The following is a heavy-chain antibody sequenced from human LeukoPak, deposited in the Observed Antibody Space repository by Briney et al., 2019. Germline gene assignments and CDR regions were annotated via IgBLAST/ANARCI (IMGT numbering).Heavy chain of an antibody. CDR1: GGSISSYY. V-gene: IGHV4-59*01. CDR3: ARGQKAAAGTNDY. Sequence: PSETLSLTCTVSGGSISSYYWSWIRQPPGKGLEWIGYIYYSGSTNYNPSLKSRVTISVDTSKNQFSLKLSSVTAADTAVYYCARGQKAAAGTNDYWGQGTLVTVSS. CDR2: IYYSGST. D-gene: IGHD6-13*01. J-gene: IGHJ4*02.